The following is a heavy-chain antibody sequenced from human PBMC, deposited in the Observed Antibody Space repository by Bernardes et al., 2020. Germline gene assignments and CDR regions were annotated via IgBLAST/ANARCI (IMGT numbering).Heavy chain of an antibody. J-gene: IGHJ4*02. V-gene: IGHV4-61*08. D-gene: IGHD2-15*01. Sequence: SETLSLTCTVSGSSVSSGGYYWSWIRQPPGKGLEWVGFIYYNGNTNYNPSLKSRVTISVDTSKNQLSLKLTSVTAADTDVYYCARGVRGGTLDYWGQGTPVTVSS. CDR2: IYYNGNT. CDR1: GSSVSSGGYY. CDR3: ARGVRGGTLDY.